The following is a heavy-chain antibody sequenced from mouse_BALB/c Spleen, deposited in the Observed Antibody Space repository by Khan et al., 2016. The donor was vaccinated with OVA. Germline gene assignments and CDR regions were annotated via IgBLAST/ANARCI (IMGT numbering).Heavy chain of an antibody. D-gene: IGHD2-1*01. V-gene: IGHV1S132*01. CDR2: IFPGTGTT. J-gene: IGHJ3*01. Sequence: QVQLQQSGAELVKPGASVKLSCKTSGYIFTSYWIQWVKQRPGQGLGWIGQIFPGTGTTYYNENLKGKATLTVDTSSSTAYMQLSSLTSEDSAVYCCARGYFGNYEFVFWGQGTLVTVSP. CDR1: GYIFTSYW. CDR3: ARGYFGNYEFVF.